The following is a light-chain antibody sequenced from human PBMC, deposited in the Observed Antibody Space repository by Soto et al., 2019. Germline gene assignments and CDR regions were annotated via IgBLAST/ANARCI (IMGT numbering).Light chain of an antibody. V-gene: IGKV1-5*03. Sequence: DIQITQSPSTLSASVGDRVTITCRAGQSISIWSAWYQQKPGKAPKILIYKASSLESGVPSRFSGSGSGTEFTLTISSLQPDDFATYYCQQYSTYTPRTFGQGTKVDIK. CDR2: KAS. J-gene: IGKJ1*01. CDR1: QSISIW. CDR3: QQYSTYTPRT.